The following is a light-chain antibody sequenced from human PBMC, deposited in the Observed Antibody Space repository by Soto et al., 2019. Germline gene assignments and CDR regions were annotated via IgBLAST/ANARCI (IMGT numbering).Light chain of an antibody. J-gene: IGLJ1*01. CDR2: EVS. CDR3: SSYAATNNSV. Sequence: LTQPPSASGSPGQSVTISCTGTSSDVGGYNYVSWYQQNPGKAPQLIIYEVSKRPSGVPDRFSGSKSGNTASLTVSGLQAEDEADYYCSSYAATNNSVFGSGTKGTVL. V-gene: IGLV2-8*01. CDR1: SSDVGGYNY.